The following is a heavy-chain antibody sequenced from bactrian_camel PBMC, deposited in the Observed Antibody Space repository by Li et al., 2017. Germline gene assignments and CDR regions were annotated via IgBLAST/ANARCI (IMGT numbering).Heavy chain of an antibody. D-gene: IGHD4*01. CDR3: AADGCNPLVRWNYGAYKY. CDR2: MDRTGGS. CDR1: GYINTYS. Sequence: HVQLVESGGGPVQAGGSLRLSCAASGYINTYSMAWFRQAPGKEREGIAAMDRTGGSTYADSVKGRFTISKDNAKSTVYLQLNSLKPEDSAMYSCAADGCNPLVRWNYGAYKYWGRGTQVTVS. J-gene: IGHJ4*01. V-gene: IGHV3S53*01.